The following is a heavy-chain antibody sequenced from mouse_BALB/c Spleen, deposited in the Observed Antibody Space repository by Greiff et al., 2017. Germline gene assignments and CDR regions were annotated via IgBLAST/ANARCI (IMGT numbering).Heavy chain of an antibody. J-gene: IGHJ4*01. D-gene: IGHD2-12*01. CDR2: ISSGSSTI. Sequence: EVKVVESGGGLVQPGGSRKLSCAASGFTFSSFGMHWVRQAPEKGLEWVAYISSGSSTIYYADTVKGRFTISRDNPKNTLFLQMTSLRSEDTAMYYCARGGDSYPRAMDYWGQGTSDTVSS. CDR1: GFTFSSFG. CDR3: ARGGDSYPRAMDY. V-gene: IGHV5-17*02.